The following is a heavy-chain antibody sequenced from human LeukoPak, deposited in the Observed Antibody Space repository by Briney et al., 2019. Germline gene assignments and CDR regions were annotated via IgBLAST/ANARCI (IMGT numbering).Heavy chain of an antibody. D-gene: IGHD1-14*01. V-gene: IGHV3-7*01. CDR2: IKHYGSEK. J-gene: IGHJ4*02. Sequence: GGTLRLSCAASGFTFSSYWKNWIRKAPGKGLEWVANIKHYGSEKYYVDSVKSRFTSSRENAKNLLYLQMNSLRAEETAVYYCAINTRWGQGTLVTVSS. CDR1: GFTFSSYW. CDR3: AINTR.